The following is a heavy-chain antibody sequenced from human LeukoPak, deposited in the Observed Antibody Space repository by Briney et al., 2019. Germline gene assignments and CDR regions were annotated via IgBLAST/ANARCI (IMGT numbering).Heavy chain of an antibody. Sequence: SETPSLTCAVYGGSFSDYYWAWIRQPPGKGLEWIADINHRGGTNYNPSLKSRVAISGDTSTNQFSLTLSSVTAADTAIYYCARRITVYYYMDVWGKGTTVTVSS. CDR3: ARRITVYYYMDV. J-gene: IGHJ6*03. D-gene: IGHD3-16*01. CDR1: GGSFSDYY. CDR2: INHRGGT. V-gene: IGHV4-34*01.